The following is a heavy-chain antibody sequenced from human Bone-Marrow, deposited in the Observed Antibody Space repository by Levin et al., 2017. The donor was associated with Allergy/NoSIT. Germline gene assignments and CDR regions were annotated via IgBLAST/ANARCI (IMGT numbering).Heavy chain of an antibody. D-gene: IGHD7-27*01. CDR2: IYAGDSDT. V-gene: IGHV5-51*01. Sequence: HGESLKISCKASGYSFGNYWIGWVRQMPGKGLEWMGIIYAGDSDTRYNPSFQGQVTISVDKSIRTAYLQWGSLKASDTAIYYCARPAYTGDLWHFDLWGRGTQVTVSS. CDR3: ARPAYTGDLWHFDL. CDR1: GYSFGNYW. J-gene: IGHJ2*01.